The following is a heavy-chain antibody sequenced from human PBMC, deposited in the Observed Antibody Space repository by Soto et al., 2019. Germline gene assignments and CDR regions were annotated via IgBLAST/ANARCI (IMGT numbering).Heavy chain of an antibody. CDR2: IIPIFGTA. CDR3: ARERGHMVRGVKYYYYGMDV. J-gene: IGHJ6*02. V-gene: IGHV1-69*13. D-gene: IGHD3-10*01. CDR1: GGTFSSYA. Sequence: GASVKVSCKASGGTFSSYAISWVRQAPGQGLEWMGGIIPIFGTANYAQKFQGRVTITADESTSTAYMELSSLRSEDTAVYYCARERGHMVRGVKYYYYGMDVWGQGTTVTVSS.